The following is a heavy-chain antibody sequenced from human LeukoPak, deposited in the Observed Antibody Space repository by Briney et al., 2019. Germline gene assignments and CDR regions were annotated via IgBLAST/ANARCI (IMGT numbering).Heavy chain of an antibody. J-gene: IGHJ4*02. CDR1: GYTFIGYY. D-gene: IGHD5-12*01. CDR3: ARRGYSGYDFYIDY. V-gene: IGHV1-2*02. CDR2: INPNSGDR. Sequence: ASVKVSCKASGYTFIGYYIYWVRQAPGQGLEWMGWINPNSGDRSYAQQFQGRVTMTRDTSISTAYMELSSLRSDDTAVYYCARRGYSGYDFYIDYWGQGTLVTVSS.